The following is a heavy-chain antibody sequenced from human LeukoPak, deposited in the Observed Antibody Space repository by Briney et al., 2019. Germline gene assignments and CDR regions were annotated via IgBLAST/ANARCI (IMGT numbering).Heavy chain of an antibody. D-gene: IGHD3-10*01. CDR1: GGSVSSGSYY. Sequence: SETLSLTCTVSGGSVSSGSYYWSWIRQPPGKGLEWIGYIYYSGSTYYNPSLKSRVTISVDTSKNQFSLKLSSVTAADTAVYYCARDRGVTTSSPRYYYYYGMDVWGQGTTVTVSS. V-gene: IGHV4-31*03. CDR2: IYYSGST. J-gene: IGHJ6*02. CDR3: ARDRGVTTSSPRYYYYYGMDV.